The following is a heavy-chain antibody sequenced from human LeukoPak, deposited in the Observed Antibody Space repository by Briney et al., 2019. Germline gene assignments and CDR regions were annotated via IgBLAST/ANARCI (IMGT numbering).Heavy chain of an antibody. D-gene: IGHD2-15*01. Sequence: GGSLRLSCAASGFTFTSYAMSWVRQAPGKGLEWVSTISGSGGNTYYADSVKGRFTISRDNSKNTLYLQMNSLRVGDTAVYYCARGGSPRGFLGYWGQGTLVTVSS. CDR2: ISGSGGNT. J-gene: IGHJ4*02. CDR1: GFTFTSYA. CDR3: ARGGSPRGFLGY. V-gene: IGHV3-23*01.